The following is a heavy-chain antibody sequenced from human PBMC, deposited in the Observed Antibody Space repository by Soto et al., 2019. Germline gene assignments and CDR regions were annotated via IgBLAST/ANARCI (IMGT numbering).Heavy chain of an antibody. CDR3: ARGSRDGYNCDD. V-gene: IGHV1-69*13. CDR1: GGTFSSYA. J-gene: IGHJ4*02. Sequence: ASVKVSCKASGGTFSSYAISWVRQAPGQGLEWMGGIIPIFGTANYAQKFQGRVTITADESTSTAYMELSSLRSEDTAVYYCARGSRDGYNCDDWGQGTLVTVSS. CDR2: IIPIFGTA. D-gene: IGHD5-12*01.